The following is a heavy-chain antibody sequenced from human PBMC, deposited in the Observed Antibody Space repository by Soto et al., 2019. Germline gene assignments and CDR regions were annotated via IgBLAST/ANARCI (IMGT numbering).Heavy chain of an antibody. CDR1: GFTFDDYT. J-gene: IGHJ2*01. CDR2: ISWDGGTT. CDR3: AKGGDYWYFDL. V-gene: IGHV3-43*01. D-gene: IGHD3-16*01. Sequence: EMQLVESGGVVVQPEGSLRLSCAASGFTFDDYTMHWVRQVPGKGLDWVSTISWDGGTTYYADSVKGRFTISRDNSKSSLYLQMNGLRTEDSAFYYCAKGGDYWYFDLWGRGTLATVSS.